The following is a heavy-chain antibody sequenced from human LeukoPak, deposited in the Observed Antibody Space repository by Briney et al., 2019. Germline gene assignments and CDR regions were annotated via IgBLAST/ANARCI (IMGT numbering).Heavy chain of an antibody. Sequence: SETLSLTCAVYGGSFSGYYWSWIRQPPGKGLEWIGEINHSGSTNYNPSLKSRVTISVDTSKNQFSLKLSSVTAADTAVYYCARDSPYGQDYYYYMDVWGKGTTVTISS. CDR2: INHSGST. J-gene: IGHJ6*03. D-gene: IGHD3-10*01. CDR3: ARDSPYGQDYYYYMDV. CDR1: GGSFSGYY. V-gene: IGHV4-34*01.